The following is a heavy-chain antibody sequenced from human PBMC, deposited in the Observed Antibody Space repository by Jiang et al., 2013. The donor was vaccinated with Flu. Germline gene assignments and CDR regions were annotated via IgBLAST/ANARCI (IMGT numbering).Heavy chain of an antibody. V-gene: IGHV1-46*01. CDR3: GRGQKTFDP. J-gene: IGHJ5*02. CDR2: IDPSGGSP. Sequence: GAEVKKPGASVKVSCKAYGYTFTKYYMHWVRQAPGQGLEWMGLIDPSGGSPIFAQKFQGRVTMTRDTSTSTVYMELSSLRSEDTAVYYCGRGQKTFDPWGQGTLVTVSS. CDR1: GYTFTKYY.